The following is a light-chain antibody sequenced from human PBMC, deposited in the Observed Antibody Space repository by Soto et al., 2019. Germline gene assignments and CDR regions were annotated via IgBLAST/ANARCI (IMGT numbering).Light chain of an antibody. CDR1: SSDIGAFNY. Sequence: QSVLTQPASVSGSPGQSITISCSGTSSDIGAFNYVAWYQVNPGKAPKLIIYDVYNRPFGISDRFSGSKSGNTASLTISELQTEDEADYYCSSYTCSTTVVFGGGTKHTVL. V-gene: IGLV2-14*01. CDR3: SSYTCSTTVV. J-gene: IGLJ2*01. CDR2: DVY.